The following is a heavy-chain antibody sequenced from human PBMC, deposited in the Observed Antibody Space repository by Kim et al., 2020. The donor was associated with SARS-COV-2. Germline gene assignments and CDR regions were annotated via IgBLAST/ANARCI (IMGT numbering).Heavy chain of an antibody. CDR2: IIPIFGTA. J-gene: IGHJ6*02. Sequence: SVKVSCKASGGTFSSYAISWVRQAPGQGLEWMGGIIPIFGTANYAQKFQGRVTITADESTSTAYMELSSLRSEDTAVYYCARVGGYSYGSQGYYYGMDVWGQGTTVTVSS. D-gene: IGHD5-18*01. V-gene: IGHV1-69*13. CDR3: ARVGGYSYGSQGYYYGMDV. CDR1: GGTFSSYA.